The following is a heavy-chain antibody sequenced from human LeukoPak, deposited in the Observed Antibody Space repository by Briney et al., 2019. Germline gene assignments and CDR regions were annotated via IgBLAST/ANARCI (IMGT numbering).Heavy chain of an antibody. J-gene: IGHJ6*03. Sequence: GGSLRLSCAASGIPFTTSDMHWVRQAPGKGLEWVAFIRNDGSNTYYADSVKGRFTISRDNSKNTLYLQMNSLRAEDTAVYYCAKMGIVGATRRYYYYYMDVWGKGTTVTISS. CDR3: AKMGIVGATRRYYYYYMDV. CDR2: IRNDGSNT. D-gene: IGHD1-26*01. CDR1: GIPFTTSD. V-gene: IGHV3-30*02.